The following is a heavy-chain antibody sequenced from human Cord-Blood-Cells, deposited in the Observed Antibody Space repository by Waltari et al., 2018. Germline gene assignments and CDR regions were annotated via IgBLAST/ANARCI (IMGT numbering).Heavy chain of an antibody. CDR3: ASGTMVRGVITSDY. CDR2: NKPKSGGT. Sequence: QMQLVQCGAEVKKPGASVKVSCKASGYYFTGYYMHWVRQDPGQGLEGMGLNKPKSGGTNDAQKCQGSVTRTRDTSISTAYMELSRLRSDNTAVYYCASGTMVRGVITSDYWGQVTLVTVSS. CDR1: GYYFTGYY. J-gene: IGHJ4*02. D-gene: IGHD3-10*01. V-gene: IGHV1-2*02.